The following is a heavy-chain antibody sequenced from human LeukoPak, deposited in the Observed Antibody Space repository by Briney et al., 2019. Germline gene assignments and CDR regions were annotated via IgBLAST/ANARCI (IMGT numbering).Heavy chain of an antibody. CDR2: TKQDGSDK. V-gene: IGHV3-7*01. CDR3: IREIQVRASASLGY. Sequence: GGSLGLSCAASGFTFSSYWMSWVRQAPGKGLEWVANTKQDGSDKYYVDSVKGRFTISRDNAGNALYLQMSSLRAEDTAIYYCIREIQVRASASLGYWGQGTLVTVSS. J-gene: IGHJ4*01. D-gene: IGHD2-2*01. CDR1: GFTFSSYW.